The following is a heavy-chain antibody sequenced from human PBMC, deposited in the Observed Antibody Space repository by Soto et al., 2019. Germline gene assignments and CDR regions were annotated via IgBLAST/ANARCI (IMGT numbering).Heavy chain of an antibody. CDR2: INPNSGGT. CDR1: GYTFTGYY. J-gene: IGHJ6*01. V-gene: IGHV1-2*02. Sequence: QVQLVQSGAEVKKPGASVKVSCKASGYTFTGYYMHWVRQAPGQGLEWMGWINPNSGGTNYAQKSQGRVSMTRGTYISTAYMELSRVRSGDTAVYYCARGGASEGARYYYYSGMDVW. CDR3: ARGGASEGARYYYYSGMDV.